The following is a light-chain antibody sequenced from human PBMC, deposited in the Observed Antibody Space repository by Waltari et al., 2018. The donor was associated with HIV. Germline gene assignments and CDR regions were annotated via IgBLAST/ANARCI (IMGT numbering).Light chain of an antibody. Sequence: QSALTQPPSASGSPGQSVTLSCPGTSSDVGGYHSVSWHQQHPGKAPKLMIYDVIKRPSGVPDRFSGSKSGNTASLTVSGLQPEDEADYYCSSHAGSKVVFGGGTRLTVL. CDR3: SSHAGSKVV. J-gene: IGLJ2*01. V-gene: IGLV2-8*01. CDR1: SSDVGGYHS. CDR2: DVI.